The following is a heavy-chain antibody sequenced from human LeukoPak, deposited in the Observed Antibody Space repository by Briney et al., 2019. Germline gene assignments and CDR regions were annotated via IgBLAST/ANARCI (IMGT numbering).Heavy chain of an antibody. Sequence: ASVKVSCKASGGTFSSYAISWVRQAPGQGLEWMGGIIPIFGTANYAQKFQGRVTMTRDMSTSTVYMELSSLRSEDTAVYYCARDVRGRFGELSSTDYWGQGTLVTVSS. V-gene: IGHV1-69*05. CDR3: ARDVRGRFGELSSTDY. CDR2: IIPIFGTA. D-gene: IGHD3-10*01. J-gene: IGHJ4*02. CDR1: GGTFSSYA.